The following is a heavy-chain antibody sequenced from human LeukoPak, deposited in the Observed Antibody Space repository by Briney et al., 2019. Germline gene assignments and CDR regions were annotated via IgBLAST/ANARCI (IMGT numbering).Heavy chain of an antibody. V-gene: IGHV3-23*01. J-gene: IGHJ6*02. D-gene: IGHD2-21*01. Sequence: GGSLRLSCAASGHTFSSNAMTWVRQAPGKGLEWVSSIRGSGDSTYYADSVKGRFTISRDNSKNTLYLQMNSLRAEDTAVYYCAKRIDPRYCYYGLDVWGQGTTVTVSS. CDR1: GHTFSSNA. CDR2: IRGSGDST. CDR3: AKRIDPRYCYYGLDV.